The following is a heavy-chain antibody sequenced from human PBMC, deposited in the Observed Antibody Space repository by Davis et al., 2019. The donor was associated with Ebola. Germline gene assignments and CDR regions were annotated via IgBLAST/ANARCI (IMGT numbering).Heavy chain of an antibody. CDR1: GGTFSSYA. CDR2: IIPILGIA. V-gene: IGHV1-69*04. J-gene: IGHJ6*02. CDR3: ARGATGYYYYYGMDV. Sequence: SVRVSCKASGGTFSSYAISWVRQAPGQGLEWMGRIIPILGIANYAQKFQGRVTITADKSTSTAYMELSSLRSEDTAVYYCARGATGYYYYYGMDVWGQGTTVTVSS. D-gene: IGHD1-14*01.